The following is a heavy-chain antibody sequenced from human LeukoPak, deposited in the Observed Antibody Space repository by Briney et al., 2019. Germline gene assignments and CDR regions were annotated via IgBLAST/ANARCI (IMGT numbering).Heavy chain of an antibody. Sequence: SETLSLTCTVSGGPISSFYWSWIRQPPGKGLEWIGYIHYSGSTNFNPSLKSRITISVDTSKNQFSLNLSSVTAADTAVYYCATMGGATYFDYWGQGTLVTVSS. CDR3: ATMGGATYFDY. J-gene: IGHJ4*02. CDR1: GGPISSFY. CDR2: IHYSGST. D-gene: IGHD1-26*01. V-gene: IGHV4-59*08.